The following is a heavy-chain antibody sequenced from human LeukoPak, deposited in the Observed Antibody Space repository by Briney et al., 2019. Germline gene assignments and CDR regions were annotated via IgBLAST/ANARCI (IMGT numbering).Heavy chain of an antibody. CDR3: AKAPNYDFWSGNWFDP. V-gene: IGHV3-23*01. D-gene: IGHD3-3*01. Sequence: GGSLRLSCAASGFTFSSYAMSWARQAPGKGLEWVSAISGSGGSTYYADSVKGRFTISRDNSKNTLYLQMNSLRAEDTAVYYCAKAPNYDFWSGNWFDPWGQGTLVTVSS. J-gene: IGHJ5*02. CDR1: GFTFSSYA. CDR2: ISGSGGST.